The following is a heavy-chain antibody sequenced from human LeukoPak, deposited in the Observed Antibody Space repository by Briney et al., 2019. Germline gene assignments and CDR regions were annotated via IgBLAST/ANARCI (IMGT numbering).Heavy chain of an antibody. J-gene: IGHJ4*02. D-gene: IGHD5-12*01. CDR2: VSSSARTI. CDR1: GFTFSDYY. Sequence: GGSLRLSCAASGFTFSDYYMSWIRQAPGKGLEWVSYVSSSARTIYSADSVKGRFTISRDDAKNSLSLQMNRLRAEDTAVYYCARIAYSGYFIDFWGQGTLVTVSS. V-gene: IGHV3-11*01. CDR3: ARIAYSGYFIDF.